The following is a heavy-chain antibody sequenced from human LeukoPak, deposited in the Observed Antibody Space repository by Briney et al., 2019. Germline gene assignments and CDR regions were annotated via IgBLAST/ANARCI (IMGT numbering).Heavy chain of an antibody. CDR1: GGSISSYY. Sequence: ETLSLTCTVSGGSISSYYWNWIRQPPGKGLEWIGHIKRKTNGGTADYTAPVKGRFTISRDDSKNTLYLQINTLRTEDTAVYYCTTDFPDYFHSWGQGTLVTVSS. V-gene: IGHV3-15*07. J-gene: IGHJ4*02. CDR3: TTDFPDYFHS. CDR2: IKRKTNGGTA.